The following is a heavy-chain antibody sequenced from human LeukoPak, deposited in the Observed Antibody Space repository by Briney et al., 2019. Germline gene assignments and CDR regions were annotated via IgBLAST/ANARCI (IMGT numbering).Heavy chain of an antibody. CDR1: GFTFSDFW. D-gene: IGHD3-22*01. CDR3: ARLDSSGYYYLVDY. Sequence: GGSLRLSCAGSGFTFSDFWMTWVRQTPGKGLEWVAVISYDGSNKYYADFVKGRFTISRDNSKNTLYLQMNSLRAEDTAVYYCARLDSSGYYYLVDYWGQGTLVTVSS. CDR2: ISYDGSNK. V-gene: IGHV3-30-3*01. J-gene: IGHJ4*02.